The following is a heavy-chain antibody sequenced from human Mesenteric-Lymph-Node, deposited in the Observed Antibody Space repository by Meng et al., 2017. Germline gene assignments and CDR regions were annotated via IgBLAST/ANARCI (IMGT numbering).Heavy chain of an antibody. J-gene: IGHJ6*02. CDR1: GFTFDDYA. D-gene: IGHD6-13*01. Sequence: GESLKISCAASGFTFDDYAMNWVRQAPGKGLEWVSLISWDGGSTYYADSVKGRFTISRDNSKNSLYLQMNSLRAEDTALYYCAKAGSSSWYHTSYGMDVWGQGTMVTVSS. V-gene: IGHV3-43D*03. CDR3: AKAGSSSWYHTSYGMDV. CDR2: ISWDGGST.